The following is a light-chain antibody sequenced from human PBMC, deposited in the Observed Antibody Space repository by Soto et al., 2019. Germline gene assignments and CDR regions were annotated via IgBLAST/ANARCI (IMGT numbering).Light chain of an antibody. CDR3: SSYTTSSALQV. CDR2: GVN. J-gene: IGLJ1*01. CDR1: ISDFVLYNY. Sequence: QSVLTQPASVSGSPGQSITISCSGTISDFVLYNYVSWYQHHPGKAPKLMIYGVNNRPSGVSNRFSGSKSGNTASLTISGLQADDEADYYCSSYTTSSALQVFGTGTRSPS. V-gene: IGLV2-14*01.